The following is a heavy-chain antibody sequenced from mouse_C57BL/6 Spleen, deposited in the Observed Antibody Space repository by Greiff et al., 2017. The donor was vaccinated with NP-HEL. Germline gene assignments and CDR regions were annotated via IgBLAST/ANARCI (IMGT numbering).Heavy chain of an antibody. D-gene: IGHD2-3*01. J-gene: IGHJ4*01. CDR3: ARQGGGYYYYAMDY. Sequence: EVQRVESGGGLVQPGGSLKLSCAASGFTFSDYGMAWVRQAPRKGPEWVAFISNLAYSIYYADTVTGRFTISRENAKNTLYLEMSSLRSEDTAMYYCARQGGGYYYYAMDYWGQGTSVTVSS. CDR1: GFTFSDYG. CDR2: ISNLAYSI. V-gene: IGHV5-15*01.